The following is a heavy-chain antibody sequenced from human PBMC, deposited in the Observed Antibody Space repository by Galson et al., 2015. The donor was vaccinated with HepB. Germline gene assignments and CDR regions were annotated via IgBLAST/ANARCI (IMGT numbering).Heavy chain of an antibody. Sequence: SLRLSCAASGFTFNNYGIHWVRQAPGKGLEWVAVISYEGSNIFYADSVKGRFRISRDNSKSTLYVHMDSLRVEDTAVYYCAKEGRGTHYVASNDYWGQGTLVSVSS. D-gene: IGHD6-19*01. CDR2: ISYEGSNI. J-gene: IGHJ4*02. CDR3: AKEGRGTHYVASNDY. CDR1: GFTFNNYG. V-gene: IGHV3-30-3*01.